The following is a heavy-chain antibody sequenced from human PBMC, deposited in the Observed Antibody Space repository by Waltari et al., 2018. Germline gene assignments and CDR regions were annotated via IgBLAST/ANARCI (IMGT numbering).Heavy chain of an antibody. CDR2: IIPILGRA. Sequence: QVQLVQTGAEVKKPGSSVKVSCKASGGTFSSYTISWVRQAPGQGLEWMGRIIPILGRANYAQKFQGRVTITADKSTSTAYMELSSLRSEDTAVYYCASYYYGSGSYFSNWGQGTLVTVSS. J-gene: IGHJ4*02. CDR3: ASYYYGSGSYFSN. CDR1: GGTFSSYT. D-gene: IGHD3-10*01. V-gene: IGHV1-69*02.